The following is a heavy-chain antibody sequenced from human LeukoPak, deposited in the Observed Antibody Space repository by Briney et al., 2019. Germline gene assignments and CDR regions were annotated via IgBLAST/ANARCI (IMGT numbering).Heavy chain of an antibody. CDR2: ISSSSSYI. J-gene: IGHJ5*02. CDR1: GFTFSSYS. V-gene: IGHV3-21*01. CDR3: AIPSTFDWFDP. Sequence: TGGSLRLSCAASGFTFSSYSMNWVRQAPGKGLEWVSSISSSSSYIYYADSVKGRFTISRDNAKNSLYLQMNSLRAEDTAVYYCAIPSTFDWFDPWGQGTLVTVSS. D-gene: IGHD3-10*02.